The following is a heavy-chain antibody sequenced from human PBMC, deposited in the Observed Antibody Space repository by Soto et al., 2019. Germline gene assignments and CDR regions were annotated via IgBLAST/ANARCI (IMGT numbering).Heavy chain of an antibody. J-gene: IGHJ6*02. CDR2: IGRNGDST. V-gene: IGHV3-23*01. CDR1: GFTFSTYA. D-gene: IGHD2-15*01. CDR3: AALEGDCSGGTCDRYYVLDV. Sequence: GGSLRLSCAASGFTFSTYAMSWVRQAPGKGLEWVSAIGRNGDSTYYADSVKGRFTISRDNSKNTLYLQMNSLRAEDTAVYYCAALEGDCSGGTCDRYYVLDVWGQGTTVTVSS.